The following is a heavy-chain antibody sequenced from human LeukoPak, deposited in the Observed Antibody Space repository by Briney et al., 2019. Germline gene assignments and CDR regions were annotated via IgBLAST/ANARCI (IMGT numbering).Heavy chain of an antibody. CDR1: GYTFTSYD. D-gene: IGHD6-13*01. V-gene: IGHV1-8*01. CDR2: MNPNSGNT. Sequence: ASVKVSCKASGYTFTSYDINWVRQATGQGLEWMGWMNPNSGNTGYAQKFQGRVTMTRNTSISTAYMELSSLRSEDTAVYYCAIIAAAEENMDVWGQGTTVTVPS. J-gene: IGHJ6*02. CDR3: AIIAAAEENMDV.